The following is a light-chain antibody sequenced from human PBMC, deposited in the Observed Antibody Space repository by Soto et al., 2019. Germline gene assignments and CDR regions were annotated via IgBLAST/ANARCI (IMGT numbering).Light chain of an antibody. Sequence: GGRVTITCRASQSISSWLAWYRQKPGKAPKLLIYDASSLESGVPSRFSGSGSATGTEFTLTISSLQPDDLATYYCQQYYSNPWTFGQGTKVDI. CDR3: QQYYSNPWT. V-gene: IGKV1-5*01. J-gene: IGKJ1*01. CDR2: DAS. CDR1: QSISSW.